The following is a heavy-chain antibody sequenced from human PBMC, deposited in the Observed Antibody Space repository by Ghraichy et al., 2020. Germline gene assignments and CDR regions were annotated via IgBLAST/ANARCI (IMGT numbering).Heavy chain of an antibody. CDR1: GGPITSSY. D-gene: IGHD2-2*01. V-gene: IGHV4-4*07. Sequence: SETLSLTCTVSGGPITSSYWSWIRQPAGKGLEWIGRIYTSGGTIYNPSLESRATLSVDTSKKQFSLQLSSVTAADTAVYYCARGRRCSSSSCSYDAFDIWGQGTMVSVSS. CDR3: ARGRRCSSSSCSYDAFDI. J-gene: IGHJ3*02. CDR2: IYTSGGT.